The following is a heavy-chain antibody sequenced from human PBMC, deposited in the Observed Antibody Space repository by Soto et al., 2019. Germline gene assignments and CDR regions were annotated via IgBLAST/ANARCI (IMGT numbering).Heavy chain of an antibody. J-gene: IGHJ4*02. V-gene: IGHV4-39*01. D-gene: IGHD3-10*01. CDR1: GASVSRIGFH. CDR3: ARRGSGHTFDY. Sequence: QVQLQESGPGLVKPSETLSLTCAVSGASVSRIGFHWGWIRQPPGQGLEWIGRIYDAGTTFYNPSLKSRVTISADTSNNHFSLRLTSVTAADTAVYYCARRGSGHTFDYWGQGTLVTVSS. CDR2: IYDAGTT.